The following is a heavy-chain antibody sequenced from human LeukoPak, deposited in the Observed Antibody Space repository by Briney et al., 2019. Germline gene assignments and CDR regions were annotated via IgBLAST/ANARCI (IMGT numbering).Heavy chain of an antibody. J-gene: IGHJ5*02. CDR1: GFTFSSYA. V-gene: IGHV3-23*01. CDR2: ISGSGDST. CDR3: ARGRDGWFDP. Sequence: GGSLRLSCAASGFTFSSYAMSWVRQPPGKGLECVGAISGSGDSTYYAASVKGRFTISRENSKTTLYLQMSSLRAEDTVVYYCARGRDGWFDPGGQGTLVTVPS.